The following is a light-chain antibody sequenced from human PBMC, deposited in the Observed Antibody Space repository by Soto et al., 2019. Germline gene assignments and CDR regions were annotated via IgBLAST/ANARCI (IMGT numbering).Light chain of an antibody. V-gene: IGLV2-14*01. J-gene: IGLJ3*02. Sequence: QSVLTQPASVSGSPGQSITISCTGTSSDVGGYNYVSWYQQHPGKAPKIMIYEVSNRPSGVSNRFSGSKSGNTASLTISGLKAEDEADYYCSSYTSSSTHWVFGGGTKLTVL. CDR3: SSYTSSSTHWV. CDR2: EVS. CDR1: SSDVGGYNY.